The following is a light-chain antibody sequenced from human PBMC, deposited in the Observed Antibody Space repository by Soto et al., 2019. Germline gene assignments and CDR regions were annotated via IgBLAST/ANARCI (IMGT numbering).Light chain of an antibody. CDR3: QQHISWPLT. CDR1: QSVTNS. V-gene: IGKV3-11*01. Sequence: EIVMTQSPATLSVSQGERATLSRRASQSVTNSLAWYQQKPGQAPRLLVYDASNRATGIPTRFSGSGSGTDFTLTISNLEPEDFAVYYCQQHISWPLTFGGGTKVDIK. J-gene: IGKJ4*01. CDR2: DAS.